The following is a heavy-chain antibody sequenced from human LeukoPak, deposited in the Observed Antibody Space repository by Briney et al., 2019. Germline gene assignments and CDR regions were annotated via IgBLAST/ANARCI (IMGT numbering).Heavy chain of an antibody. Sequence: GGSLRLSCAASGFTFSSYWMSWVRQAPGKGLEWVANIKQDGSEKYYVDSVKGRLTISRDNAKNSLYLQMNSLRAEDTAVYYCARDSYYRREYYFDYWGQGTLVTVSS. CDR3: ARDSYYRREYYFDY. J-gene: IGHJ4*02. D-gene: IGHD3-22*01. CDR2: IKQDGSEK. CDR1: GFTFSSYW. V-gene: IGHV3-7*01.